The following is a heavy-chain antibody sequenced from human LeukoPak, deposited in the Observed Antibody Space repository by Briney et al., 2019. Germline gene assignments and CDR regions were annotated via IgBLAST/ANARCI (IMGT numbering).Heavy chain of an antibody. V-gene: IGHV1-46*01. CDR2: INPSGGST. CDR3: ARDESVHYFDY. Sequence: ASVKVSCKASGYAFTSYYMHWVRQAPGQGLEWMGIINPSGGSTSYAQKFQGRVTMTRDTSTSTVYMELSSLRPEDTAVYYSARDESVHYFDYWGQGTLVTVSS. CDR1: GYAFTSYY. J-gene: IGHJ4*02. D-gene: IGHD4-17*01.